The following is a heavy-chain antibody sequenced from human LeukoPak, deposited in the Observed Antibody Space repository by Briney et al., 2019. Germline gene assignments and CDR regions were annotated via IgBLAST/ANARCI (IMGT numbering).Heavy chain of an antibody. J-gene: IGHJ3*02. D-gene: IGHD3-10*01. Sequence: SETLSLTCTVSGGSISSSSYYWGWIRQPPGKGLEWIGSIYYSGSTYYNPSLKSRVTISVDTSKNQFSLKLSSVTAADTAVYYCALGFYGSGSYYNDAFDIWGQGTMVTVSS. CDR1: GGSISSSSYY. V-gene: IGHV4-39*07. CDR3: ALGFYGSGSYYNDAFDI. CDR2: IYYSGST.